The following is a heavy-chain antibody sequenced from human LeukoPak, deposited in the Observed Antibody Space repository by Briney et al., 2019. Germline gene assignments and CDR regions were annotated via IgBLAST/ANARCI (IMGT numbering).Heavy chain of an antibody. CDR1: GASIRNYY. Sequence: SETLPLTCTVSGASIRNYYWSWIRQPAGKGLEWIGRIVPSGSTNYNPSLKSRVTMSVDTSKNQFSLKLNSVTAADTAVYYCAKEGAAHGPDFDYWGQGTLVIVSS. CDR2: IVPSGST. V-gene: IGHV4-4*07. CDR3: AKEGAAHGPDFDY. D-gene: IGHD6-25*01. J-gene: IGHJ4*02.